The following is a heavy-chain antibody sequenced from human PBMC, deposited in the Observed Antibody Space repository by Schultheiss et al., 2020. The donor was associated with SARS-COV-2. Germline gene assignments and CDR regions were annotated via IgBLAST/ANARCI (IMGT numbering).Heavy chain of an antibody. CDR3: AKDTTAARPAAGAFDI. J-gene: IGHJ3*02. Sequence: GGSLRLSCAASGFTFSSYEMNWVRQAPGKGLAWVSYISSSGSAIYYADSVKGRFTISRDNARNSLYLQMNSLRAEDTALYYCAKDTTAARPAAGAFDIWGQGTMVTVSS. CDR1: GFTFSSYE. CDR2: ISSSGSAI. V-gene: IGHV3-48*03. D-gene: IGHD6-6*01.